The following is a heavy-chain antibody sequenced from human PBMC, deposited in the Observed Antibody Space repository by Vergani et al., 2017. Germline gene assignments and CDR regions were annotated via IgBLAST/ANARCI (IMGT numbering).Heavy chain of an antibody. CDR3: ARQPLLSTIITAYYFDF. Sequence: QLQLQESGPGLVKPSETLSLTCTVSGGSISSSAYSWGWIRQPPGKGLEWIGSGTNYYNPSLRSRVTISVDTAKNQFYLNLNSGTAADTAVYYCARQPLLSTIITAYYFDFWGQGTLVTVSS. J-gene: IGHJ4*02. CDR1: GGSISSSAYS. CDR2: SGTN. V-gene: IGHV4-39*01. D-gene: IGHD3-10*01.